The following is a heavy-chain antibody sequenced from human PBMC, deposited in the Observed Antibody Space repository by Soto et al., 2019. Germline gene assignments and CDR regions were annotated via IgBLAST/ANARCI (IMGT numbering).Heavy chain of an antibody. Sequence: ASVKVSCKASGGTFSSYTISWVRQAPGQGLEWMGRIIPILGIANYAQKFQGRVTITADKSTSTAYMERSSLRSEDTAVYYCARDSYSNCSSTSCYGAGYYYYYMDVWGKGTTVTVSS. CDR3: ARDSYSNCSSTSCYGAGYYYYYMDV. J-gene: IGHJ6*03. CDR2: IIPILGIA. V-gene: IGHV1-69*04. CDR1: GGTFSSYT. D-gene: IGHD2-2*01.